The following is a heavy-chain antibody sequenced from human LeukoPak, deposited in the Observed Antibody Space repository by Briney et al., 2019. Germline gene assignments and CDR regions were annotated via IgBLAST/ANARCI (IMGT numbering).Heavy chain of an antibody. V-gene: IGHV4-31*03. CDR1: GGSINSGGYY. CDR2: IYYSGST. J-gene: IGHJ4*02. D-gene: IGHD4-23*01. Sequence: SETLSLTCTVSGGSINSGGYYWSWIRQHPGKGLEWIGYIYYSGSTYYNPSLKSRLTISADTSKNQFSLRLSSVTAADTAVYFCARVPFIGNSYFDYWGQGTLVTVSS. CDR3: ARVPFIGNSYFDY.